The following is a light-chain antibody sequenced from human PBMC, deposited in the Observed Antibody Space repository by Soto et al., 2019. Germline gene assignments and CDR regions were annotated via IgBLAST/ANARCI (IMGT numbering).Light chain of an antibody. CDR2: GAS. Sequence: EIVLTQSPGTLSLSPGERATFFCRASQSVSSSYLAWYQQKPGQAPRLIIYGASSRATGIPDRFSGSRSGTDCTLTISRLEPEDVSVYYCQQYGSSQWTFGQGTKVDIK. CDR1: QSVSSSY. J-gene: IGKJ1*01. V-gene: IGKV3-20*01. CDR3: QQYGSSQWT.